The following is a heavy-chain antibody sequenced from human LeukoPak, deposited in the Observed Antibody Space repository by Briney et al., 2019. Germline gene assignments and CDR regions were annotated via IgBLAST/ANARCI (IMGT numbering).Heavy chain of an antibody. CDR1: GFTFSNAW. CDR2: IKSKTDGWTT. V-gene: IGHV3-15*01. Sequence: GGSLRLSCAASGFTFSNAWMSWVRQAPGKGLEWVGRIKSKTDGWTTDYAAPVKGRFTISRDDSKNTLYLQMNSLKTEDTAVFYCTTVRGFCSGRSCLGYWGQGTLVTVSS. J-gene: IGHJ4*02. CDR3: TTVRGFCSGRSCLGY. D-gene: IGHD2-15*01.